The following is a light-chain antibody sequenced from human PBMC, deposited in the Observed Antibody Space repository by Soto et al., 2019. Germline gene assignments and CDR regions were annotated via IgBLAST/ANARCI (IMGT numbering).Light chain of an antibody. CDR1: QSISSW. CDR3: QQYSRNPLT. V-gene: IGKV1-5*03. J-gene: IGKJ4*01. CDR2: KAS. Sequence: DIQMTQSPSTLSASVGDRVTITCRASQSISSWLAWYQQKPGEAPNLLIYKASILESGVPSRFSGSGSGTEFTLTISSLQPDDFTTYYCQQYSRNPLTCGGGTKVEFK.